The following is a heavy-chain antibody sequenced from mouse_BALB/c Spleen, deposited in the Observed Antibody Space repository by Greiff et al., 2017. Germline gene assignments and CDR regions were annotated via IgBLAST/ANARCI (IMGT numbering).Heavy chain of an antibody. CDR3: TDLAY. V-gene: IGHV5-12-1*01. J-gene: IGHJ3*01. CDR1: GFAFSSYD. CDR2: ISSGDGCT. Sequence: EVQLVESGGGLVKPGGSLKLSCAASGFAFSSYDMSWVRQTPEKRLEWVACISSGDGCTYYPETVKGRFTNSRDKAKNTLYLQMSSLKSEDTAMYYCTDLAYGGQGTLGTVAA.